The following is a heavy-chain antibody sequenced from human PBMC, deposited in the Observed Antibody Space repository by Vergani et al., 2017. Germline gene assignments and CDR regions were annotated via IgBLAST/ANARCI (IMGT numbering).Heavy chain of an antibody. CDR3: ARDAYYDSSGYFSLFAFDI. CDR2: TSRSSSTI. V-gene: IGHV3-48*02. D-gene: IGHD3-22*01. CDR1: GFTFSSYS. Sequence: EVQLVESGGGLVQPGGSLRLSCAASGFTFSSYSMNWLRQAPGKGLEWVSYTSRSSSTIYYADSVKGRFTISRDNAKNSLYLQMNSLRDEDTAVYYCARDAYYDSSGYFSLFAFDIWGQGTMVTVSS. J-gene: IGHJ3*02.